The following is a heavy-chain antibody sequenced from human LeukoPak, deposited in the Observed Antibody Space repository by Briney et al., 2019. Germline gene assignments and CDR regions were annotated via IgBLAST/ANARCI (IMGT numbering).Heavy chain of an antibody. CDR2: INPSGGST. CDR3: ASVVPTMIVVVITDPGSAYYFDY. D-gene: IGHD3-22*01. Sequence: ASVKVSCKASGYTCTSYYMHWVRQAPGQGLEWMGIINPSGGSTSYAQKFQGRVTMTRDTSTSTVYMELSSLRSEDTAVYYCASVVPTMIVVVITDPGSAYYFDYWGQGTLVTVSS. J-gene: IGHJ4*02. CDR1: GYTCTSYY. V-gene: IGHV1-46*01.